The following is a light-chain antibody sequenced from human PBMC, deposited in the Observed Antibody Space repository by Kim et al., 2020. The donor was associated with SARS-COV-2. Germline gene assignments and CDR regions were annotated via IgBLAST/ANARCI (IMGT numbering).Light chain of an antibody. CDR3: QKYDRAHWT. Sequence: ASVGSRAAITCRASQGIRNKLAWYQQKPGKAPKLLIYAASALQAGIPARFSGSGSGTDFTLTISSLQPEDVAAYYCQKYDRAHWTFGQGTKVEIK. J-gene: IGKJ1*01. V-gene: IGKV1-27*01. CDR2: AAS. CDR1: QGIRNK.